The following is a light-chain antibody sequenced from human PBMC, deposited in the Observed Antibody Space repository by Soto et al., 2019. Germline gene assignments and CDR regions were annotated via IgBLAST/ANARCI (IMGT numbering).Light chain of an antibody. CDR3: QQYGGSPLFT. CDR2: GTS. Sequence: VLTQSPGTLSLSPGESATLSCRASQSVTSTYLAWYQQRPGQAPRLLIYGTSSRATGIPDRFSGSGSGTDFTLTIGRLEPEDFAVYYCQQYGGSPLFTFGPGTKVDIK. CDR1: QSVTSTY. V-gene: IGKV3-20*01. J-gene: IGKJ3*01.